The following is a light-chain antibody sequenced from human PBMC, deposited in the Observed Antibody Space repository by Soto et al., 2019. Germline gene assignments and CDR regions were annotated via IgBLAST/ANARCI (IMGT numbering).Light chain of an antibody. CDR3: QLYGSSIT. CDR2: GAS. Sequence: EVVLTPAPGTLSLSPGERATLACRASQSGGSTYLAWYQQKHGQTPRLLIYGASSRATGIPDRFSGSGYGTDFTLNLSRLEPEDFAVYYCQLYGSSITFGQGTRLEIK. J-gene: IGKJ5*01. CDR1: QSGGSTY. V-gene: IGKV3-20*01.